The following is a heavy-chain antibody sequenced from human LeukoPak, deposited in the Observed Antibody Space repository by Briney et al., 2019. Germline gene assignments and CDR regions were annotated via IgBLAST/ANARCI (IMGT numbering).Heavy chain of an antibody. CDR3: AKDSYSSGLGTMDV. CDR1: GFTFDDYA. J-gene: IGHJ6*02. D-gene: IGHD6-19*01. CDR2: ISWNSGTI. Sequence: PGGSLRLSCAASGFTFDDYAMHWVRQAPGKGLEWVSAISWNSGTIGYADSVKGRFTISRDNAKNSLYLQLNSLRAEDTALYYCAKDSYSSGLGTMDVWGQGTTVTVSS. V-gene: IGHV3-9*01.